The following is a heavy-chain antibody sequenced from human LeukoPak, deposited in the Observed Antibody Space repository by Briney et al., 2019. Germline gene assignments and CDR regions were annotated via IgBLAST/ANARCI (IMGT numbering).Heavy chain of an antibody. CDR3: ARGDVGRSLDY. D-gene: IGHD1-1*01. J-gene: IGHJ4*02. CDR2: VWYDGNNK. V-gene: IGHV3-33*01. CDR1: GFTFINFG. Sequence: GGSLRLSCAASGFTFINFGMHWVRQAPGKGPEWVAIVWYDGNNKYYADSVKGRFTISRDNSENTLFLQMNSLRVEDSALYYCARGDVGRSLDYWGQGTRVTVSS.